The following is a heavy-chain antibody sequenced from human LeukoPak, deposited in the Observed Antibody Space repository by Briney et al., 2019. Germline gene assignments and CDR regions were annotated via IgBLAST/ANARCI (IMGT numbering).Heavy chain of an antibody. CDR2: INPSGGST. V-gene: IGHV1-46*01. CDR1: GYTFTSYY. J-gene: IGHJ4*02. CDR3: ARAPDYYGSGSYRSPSKQNYFDY. D-gene: IGHD3-10*01. Sequence: GASVKVSCKASGYTFTSYYIHWVRQAPGQGLEWMGIINPSGGSTTYAQKFQGRVTMTRDMSTRTLYMELSSLRSEDTAVYYCARAPDYYGSGSYRSPSKQNYFDYWGQGTLVTVSS.